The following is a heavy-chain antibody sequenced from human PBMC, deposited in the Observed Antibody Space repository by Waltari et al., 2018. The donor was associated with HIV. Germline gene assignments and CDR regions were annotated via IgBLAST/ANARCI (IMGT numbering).Heavy chain of an antibody. Sequence: EVQLVDTGGALVQPGGSLRVSCVASGFTFSNYWMTWVRRAPGKGLEWVANIKQDGNEKNYLDSVKGRFTISRDNAKNSLYLQMNNLRDEDSATYYCARAYSGTYRIGDYWGQGTLVTVSS. J-gene: IGHJ4*02. V-gene: IGHV3-7*01. CDR2: IKQDGNEK. CDR1: GFTFSNYW. D-gene: IGHD1-26*01. CDR3: ARAYSGTYRIGDY.